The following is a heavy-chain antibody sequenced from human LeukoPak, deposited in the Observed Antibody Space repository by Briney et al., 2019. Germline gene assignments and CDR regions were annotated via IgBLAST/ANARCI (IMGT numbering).Heavy chain of an antibody. J-gene: IGHJ5*02. CDR3: ATIPTGTDNWFDP. V-gene: IGHV5-51*01. CDR1: GYSFTSYW. CDR2: IYPGDSNP. Sequence: GESLKISCKGSGYSFTSYWIGWARQMPGKGLEWVGIIYPGDSNPRYSPSFQGQVTISADKSISTAYLQWSSLKASDTAMYYCATIPTGTDNWFDPWGQGTLVTVSS. D-gene: IGHD1-1*01.